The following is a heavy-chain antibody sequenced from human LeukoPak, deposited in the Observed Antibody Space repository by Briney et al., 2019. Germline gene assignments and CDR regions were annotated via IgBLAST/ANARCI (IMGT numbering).Heavy chain of an antibody. Sequence: GGSLRLSCAASGFTFSSYWMSWVRQAPGKGLEWVANIKQDGSEKYYVDSVKGRFTISRDNAKNSLYLQMNSLRAEDTAVYYCARAGRSGPGGYYYYYMDVWGKGTTVTISS. J-gene: IGHJ6*03. D-gene: IGHD3-10*01. V-gene: IGHV3-7*01. CDR3: ARAGRSGPGGYYYYYMDV. CDR2: IKQDGSEK. CDR1: GFTFSSYW.